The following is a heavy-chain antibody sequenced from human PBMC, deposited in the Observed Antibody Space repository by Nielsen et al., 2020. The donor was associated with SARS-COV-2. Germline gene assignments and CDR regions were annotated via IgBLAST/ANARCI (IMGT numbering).Heavy chain of an antibody. D-gene: IGHD3-22*01. CDR1: GYTFTSYG. J-gene: IGHJ5*02. CDR2: ISAYNGNT. CDR3: ARDPRGGYYDSSGYTNWFDP. V-gene: IGHV1-18*01. Sequence: ASVKVSCKASGYTFTSYGISWVRQAPGQGLEWMGWISAYNGNTTYAQKLQGRVTMTTDTSTSTAYMELRSLRSDDTAVYYCARDPRGGYYDSSGYTNWFDPWGQGTLVTVSS.